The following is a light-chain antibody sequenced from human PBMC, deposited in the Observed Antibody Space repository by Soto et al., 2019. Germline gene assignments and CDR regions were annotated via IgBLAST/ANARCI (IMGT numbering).Light chain of an antibody. CDR2: DVS. V-gene: IGLV2-11*01. CDR3: CSYAGSYTWV. J-gene: IGLJ1*01. Sequence: QSALTQPRSVSGSPGQSVTISCTGTSSDVGGYNYVSWYRQHPGKAPKLMIYDVSKRPSGVPDRFSGSKSGNTASLTISGIQAEDEADYDCCSYAGSYTWVFVTGTKVTVL. CDR1: SSDVGGYNY.